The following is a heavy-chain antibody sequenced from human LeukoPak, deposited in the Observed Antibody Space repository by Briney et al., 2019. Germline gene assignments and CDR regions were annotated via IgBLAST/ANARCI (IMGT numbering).Heavy chain of an antibody. J-gene: IGHJ4*02. Sequence: SETLSLTCTVSGVSISSYYWSWIRQPPGKGLEWIGYIYYSGSTNYNPSLKSRVTISVDTSKNQFSLKLSSVTAADTAVYYCARDVRDYYDSSGPVLDYWGQGTLVTVSS. V-gene: IGHV4-59*01. CDR3: ARDVRDYYDSSGPVLDY. D-gene: IGHD3-22*01. CDR1: GVSISSYY. CDR2: IYYSGST.